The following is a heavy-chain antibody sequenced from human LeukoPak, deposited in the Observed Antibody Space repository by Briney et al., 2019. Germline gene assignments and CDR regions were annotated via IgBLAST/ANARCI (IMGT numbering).Heavy chain of an antibody. V-gene: IGHV1-69*05. J-gene: IGHJ3*01. D-gene: IGHD3-22*01. Sequence: GASVKVSCKASGGTFSSYAISWVRQAPGQGLEWMGRIIPIFGTANYAQKFQGRVTITTDESTSTAYMEPSSLRSEDTAVYYCARRSDSSGYHDAFDVWGQGTMVTVSS. CDR2: IIPIFGTA. CDR3: ARRSDSSGYHDAFDV. CDR1: GGTFSSYA.